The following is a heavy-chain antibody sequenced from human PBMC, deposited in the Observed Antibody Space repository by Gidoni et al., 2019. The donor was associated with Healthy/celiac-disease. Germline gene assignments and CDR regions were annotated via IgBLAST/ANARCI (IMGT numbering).Heavy chain of an antibody. D-gene: IGHD3-16*02. J-gene: IGHJ4*02. V-gene: IGHV1-18*01. Sequence: QVQLVQSGAEVQKPGAAVTVSCKASGYTFTSYCISRVRQAPGPGLEWMGWISAYNGTPHSAPQLQGRVTMTTDTSTSTAYMELRGLRSDDAAVYYCARAPDYIWGSYRGWGQGTLVTVSS. CDR1: GYTFTSYC. CDR2: ISAYNGTP. CDR3: ARAPDYIWGSYRG.